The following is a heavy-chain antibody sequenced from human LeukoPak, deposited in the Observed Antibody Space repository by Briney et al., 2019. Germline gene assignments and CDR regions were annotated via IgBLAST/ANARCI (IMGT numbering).Heavy chain of an antibody. V-gene: IGHV4-39*07. Sequence: SETLSLTCTVSGGSISSSSYYWGWIRQPPGTGLEWIGSIYYSGSTYYNPSLKSRVTISVDTSKNQFSLKLSSVTAADTAVYYCARAPPYYYDSSGYLSFDYWGQGTLVTVSS. CDR1: GGSISSSSYY. D-gene: IGHD3-22*01. J-gene: IGHJ4*02. CDR3: ARAPPYYYDSSGYLSFDY. CDR2: IYYSGST.